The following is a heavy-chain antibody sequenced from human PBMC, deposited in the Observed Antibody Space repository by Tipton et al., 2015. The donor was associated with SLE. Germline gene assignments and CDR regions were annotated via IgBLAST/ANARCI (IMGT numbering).Heavy chain of an antibody. CDR3: ASPGGGSGNFDAFDI. V-gene: IGHV4-59*06. CDR1: GGSLNSYF. Sequence: TLSLTCTVSGGSLNSYFWTWFRQHPGKGLEWIGYISYSGTTYYNPSLKSRATISADSSKNHFSLKMSAVTAADTAAYFCASPGGGSGNFDAFDIWGQGTMVTVSS. D-gene: IGHD3-10*01. J-gene: IGHJ3*02. CDR2: ISYSGTT.